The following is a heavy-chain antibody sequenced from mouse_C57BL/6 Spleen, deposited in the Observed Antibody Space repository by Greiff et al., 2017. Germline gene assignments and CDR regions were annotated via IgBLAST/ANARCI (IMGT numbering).Heavy chain of an antibody. J-gene: IGHJ1*03. CDR1: GFTFSDYG. Sequence: EVKLVESGGGLVKPGGSLKLSCAASGFTFSDYGMPWVRQAPEKGLEWVAYISSGGSTIYYADTVKGRFTISRDNAKNTLCLQMTSLRSEDTAMYYCSSSDYGSSHWYFDVWGTGTTVTVSS. CDR3: SSSDYGSSHWYFDV. V-gene: IGHV5-17*01. CDR2: ISSGGSTI. D-gene: IGHD1-1*01.